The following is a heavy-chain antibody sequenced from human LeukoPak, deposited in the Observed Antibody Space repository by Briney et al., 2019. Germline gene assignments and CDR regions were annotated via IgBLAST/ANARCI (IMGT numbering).Heavy chain of an antibody. CDR1: GGSFSGYY. CDR3: ARGARNYDFWSGYSPSLYYMDV. CDR2: INHSGGT. V-gene: IGHV4-34*01. Sequence: SETLSLTCAVYGGSFSGYYWSWIRQPPGKGLEWIGEINHSGGTNYNPSLKSRVTISVDTSKNQFSLKLSSVTAADTAVYYCARGARNYDFWSGYSPSLYYMDVWGKGTTVTVSS. J-gene: IGHJ6*03. D-gene: IGHD3-3*01.